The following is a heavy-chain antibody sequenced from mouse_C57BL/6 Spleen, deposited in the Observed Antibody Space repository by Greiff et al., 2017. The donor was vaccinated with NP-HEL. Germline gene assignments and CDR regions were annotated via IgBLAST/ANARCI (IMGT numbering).Heavy chain of an antibody. J-gene: IGHJ1*03. D-gene: IGHD1-1*01. CDR1: GFTFSDYG. V-gene: IGHV5-17*01. CDR2: ISSGSGTS. CDR3: ARGDYYGSSYRYFDV. Sequence: EVKLMESGGGLVKPGGSLKLSCAASGFTFSDYGIHWVRHAPAKGLEWVAYISSGSGTSYYADTVKARFTISRDNAKNTLFLQMTSRRSVDTAMYYCARGDYYGSSYRYFDVWGTGTTVTVSS.